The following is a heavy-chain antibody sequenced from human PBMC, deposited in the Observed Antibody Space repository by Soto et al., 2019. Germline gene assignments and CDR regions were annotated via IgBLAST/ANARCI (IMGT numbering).Heavy chain of an antibody. D-gene: IGHD1-26*01. V-gene: IGHV1-69*06. CDR3: ARASLGPGSSAGKGWFDP. J-gene: IGHJ5*02. CDR2: IIPSFGTA. Sequence: QVHLVQSGAEVKKPGTSVRVSCKASGGAVSDYVIAWVRQAPGQGPEWMGGIIPSFGTATYAQTFLGRVTMTADKSTNTAYLELNSLTYEDTAVYYCARASLGPGSSAGKGWFDPWGQGTLVTVSS. CDR1: GGAVSDYV.